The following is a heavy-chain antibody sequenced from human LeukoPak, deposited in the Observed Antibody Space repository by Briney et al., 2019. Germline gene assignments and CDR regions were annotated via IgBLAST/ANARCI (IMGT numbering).Heavy chain of an antibody. D-gene: IGHD3-10*01. J-gene: IGHJ3*02. CDR1: GYTVTGYY. Sequence: ASVKVSCKASGYTVTGYYMHWVRQAPGQGLEWMGIINPSGGSTSYAQKFQGRVTMTRDTSTSTVYMELSSLRSEDTAVYYCARDTPPLTMVRGVSAFDIWGQGTMVTVSS. V-gene: IGHV1-46*01. CDR3: ARDTPPLTMVRGVSAFDI. CDR2: INPSGGST.